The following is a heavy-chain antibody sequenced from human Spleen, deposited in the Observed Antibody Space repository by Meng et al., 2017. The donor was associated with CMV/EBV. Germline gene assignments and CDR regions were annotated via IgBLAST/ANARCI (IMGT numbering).Heavy chain of an antibody. Sequence: ASGFTFDDFMMYWVRQAPGKGLEWVSLITWSGDMTSYADSVKGRFTISRDNSKSFLYLEMISLRSEDTALYYCAKGRGYSYALPFDFWGQGTLVTVSS. CDR1: GFTFDDFM. CDR2: ITWSGDMT. V-gene: IGHV3-43*01. D-gene: IGHD5-18*01. CDR3: AKGRGYSYALPFDF. J-gene: IGHJ5*01.